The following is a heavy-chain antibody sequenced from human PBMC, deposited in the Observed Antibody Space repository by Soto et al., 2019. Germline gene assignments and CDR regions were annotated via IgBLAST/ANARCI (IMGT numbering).Heavy chain of an antibody. J-gene: IGHJ6*02. CDR1: GGSVSSGSYY. D-gene: IGHD3-10*01. Sequence: PSETLSLTCTVSGGSVSSGSYYWSWIRQPPGKGLEWIGYIYYSGSTNYNPSLKSRVTISVDTSKNQFSLKLSSVTAADTAVYYCARVRGRLWFGELKGNYYYYGMDVWGQGTTVTVS. CDR2: IYYSGST. V-gene: IGHV4-61*01. CDR3: ARVRGRLWFGELKGNYYYYGMDV.